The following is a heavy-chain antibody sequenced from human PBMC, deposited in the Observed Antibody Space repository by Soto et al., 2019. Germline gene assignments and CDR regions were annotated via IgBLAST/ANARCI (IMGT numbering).Heavy chain of an antibody. V-gene: IGHV1-69*01. Sequence: QVQLVQSGAEVKKPGSSVKVSCKASGGTFSSYAISWVRQAPGQGLEWMGGIIPIFGTANYAQKFQGRVKITADESTSTAYMELSSLRSEDTAVYYCARVYDSSGYYSPYWYFDLWGRGTLVTVSS. CDR2: IIPIFGTA. D-gene: IGHD3-22*01. CDR3: ARVYDSSGYYSPYWYFDL. J-gene: IGHJ2*01. CDR1: GGTFSSYA.